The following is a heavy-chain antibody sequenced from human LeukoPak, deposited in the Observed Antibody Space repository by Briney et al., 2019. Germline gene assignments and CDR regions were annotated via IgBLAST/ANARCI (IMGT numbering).Heavy chain of an antibody. CDR2: ISSSSSYI. CDR3: ARSSPPDGSPGEAFDI. CDR1: GFTFSSYS. D-gene: IGHD1-26*01. J-gene: IGHJ3*02. Sequence: PGGSLRLSCAASGFTFSSYSMNWVRQAPGKGLEWVSSISSSSSYIYYADSVKGRFTISRDNAKNSLYLQMNSLRAEDTAVYYCARSSPPDGSPGEAFDIWGQGTMVTVSS. V-gene: IGHV3-21*01.